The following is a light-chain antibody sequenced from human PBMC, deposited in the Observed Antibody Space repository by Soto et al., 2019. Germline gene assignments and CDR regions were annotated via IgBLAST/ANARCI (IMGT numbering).Light chain of an antibody. CDR3: ISYTSDDVRYV. Sequence: QSVLTQPASVSGTPGQSITISCTGSNSEVGIYDFVSWYQHHPGRAPKLIVSEVSHRPSGVSNRFSGSKSGNTASLTISGIQSEDEADYYCISYTSDDVRYVFGTGPKVTVL. J-gene: IGLJ1*01. CDR1: NSEVGIYDF. CDR2: EVS. V-gene: IGLV2-14*01.